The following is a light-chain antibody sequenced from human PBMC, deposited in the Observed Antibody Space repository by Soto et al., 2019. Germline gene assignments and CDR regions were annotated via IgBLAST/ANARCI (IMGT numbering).Light chain of an antibody. CDR1: QSVTRY. CDR3: QQRSSWPLT. V-gene: IGKV3-11*01. Sequence: EIVLTQSPATLSLSPGERATLSCRASQSVTRYLAWYQQNPGQAPRLLIYDSFNRSTGIPARFSGSGSETDFTLTISTREPEDFAVYYCQQRSSWPLTFGGGTKVEIK. J-gene: IGKJ4*01. CDR2: DSF.